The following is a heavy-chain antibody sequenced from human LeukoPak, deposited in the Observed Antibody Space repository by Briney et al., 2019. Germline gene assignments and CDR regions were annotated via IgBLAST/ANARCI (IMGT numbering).Heavy chain of an antibody. D-gene: IGHD3-10*01. CDR2: ISYDGSNK. Sequence: GGSLRLSCAASGFTFSSYGMHWVRQAPGKGLEWVAVISYDGSNKYYADSVKGRFTISRDNSKNTLYLQMNSLRAEDTAVYYCARDGSGSPPDYWGQGTLVTVSS. V-gene: IGHV3-30*03. CDR3: ARDGSGSPPDY. CDR1: GFTFSSYG. J-gene: IGHJ4*02.